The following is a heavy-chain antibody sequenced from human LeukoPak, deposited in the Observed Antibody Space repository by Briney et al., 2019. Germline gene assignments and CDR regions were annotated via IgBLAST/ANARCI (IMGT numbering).Heavy chain of an antibody. Sequence: GRSLRLSCAASGFTFSSYGMHWVRQAPGKGLEWVAVIWYDGSNKYFADSVKGRFTISRDNSKNTLYLQMNSLRAEDTAVYYCARALTDSVRDWYFDLWGRGTLVTVPS. V-gene: IGHV3-33*01. D-gene: IGHD3-9*01. CDR2: IWYDGSNK. J-gene: IGHJ2*01. CDR3: ARALTDSVRDWYFDL. CDR1: GFTFSSYG.